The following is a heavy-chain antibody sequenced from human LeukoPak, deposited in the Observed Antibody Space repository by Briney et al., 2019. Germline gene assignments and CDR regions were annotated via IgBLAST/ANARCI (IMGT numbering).Heavy chain of an antibody. CDR3: ARGLTMVRGALRWFDP. D-gene: IGHD3-10*01. J-gene: IGHJ5*02. CDR2: ISSSVSTI. CDR1: GFTFSSYE. Sequence: GGSLRLSCAASGFTFSSYEMNWVRQAPGKGLEWVSYISSSVSTIYYADSVKGRFTISRDNAKNSLYLQMNSLRAEDTAVYYCARGLTMVRGALRWFDPWGQGTLVTVSS. V-gene: IGHV3-48*03.